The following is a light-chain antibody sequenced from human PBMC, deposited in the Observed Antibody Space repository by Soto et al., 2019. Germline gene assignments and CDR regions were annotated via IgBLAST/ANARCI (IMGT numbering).Light chain of an antibody. CDR2: EVS. J-gene: IGLJ1*01. V-gene: IGLV2-14*01. CDR3: SSYTSGSALYV. CDR1: SSDIGSYNY. Sequence: QSVLTQPASVSGSPGQSITISCSGTSSDIGSYNYVAWYQQFPGKTPKLMIYEVSNRPSGVSNRFSGSKSGNTASLTISGLQAEDEADYYCSSYTSGSALYVFGTGTKLTVL.